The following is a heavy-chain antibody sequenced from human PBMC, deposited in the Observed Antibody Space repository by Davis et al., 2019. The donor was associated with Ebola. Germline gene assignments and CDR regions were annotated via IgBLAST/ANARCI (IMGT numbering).Heavy chain of an antibody. Sequence: GGSLRLSCAASGFVFSSYVMSWVRRAPGKGLEWVSTLGLSADTYYADSVKGRFTISRDNSKNTLYLQMNSLRPEDTALYYCAKVKYYSTWRGGFDYWGQGTLVTVSS. CDR2: LGLSADT. CDR3: AKVKYYSTWRGGFDY. V-gene: IGHV3-23*01. J-gene: IGHJ4*02. D-gene: IGHD6-13*01. CDR1: GFVFSSYV.